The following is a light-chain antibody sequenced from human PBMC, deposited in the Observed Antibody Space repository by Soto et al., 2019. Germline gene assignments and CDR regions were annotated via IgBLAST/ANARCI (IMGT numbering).Light chain of an antibody. V-gene: IGLV1-47*01. Sequence: QAVLTQPASGSGTPGQRVTISCSGSSSNIGSNYVYWYQHLPGTAPKLLIYRNNQRPSGVPDRFSGSQSGTSASLAISGLRSEDEADYYCAEWDDSLSVYVFGTGTKVTVL. J-gene: IGLJ1*01. CDR3: AEWDDSLSVYV. CDR1: SSNIGSNY. CDR2: RNN.